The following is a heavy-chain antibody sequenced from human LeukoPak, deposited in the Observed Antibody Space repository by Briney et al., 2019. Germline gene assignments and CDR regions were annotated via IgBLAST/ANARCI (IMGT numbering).Heavy chain of an antibody. CDR3: ARVTIQYYDSSGYHWAFDI. D-gene: IGHD3-22*01. CDR2: INPNSGGA. V-gene: IGHV1-2*06. Sequence: EASVKVSCKASGYTFTGYYMHWVRQAPGQGLEWMGRINPNSGGANYAQKFQGRVTMTRDTSINTAYMDLSTLRSDDTAVYYCARVTIQYYDSSGYHWAFDIWGQGTMVTVSS. J-gene: IGHJ3*02. CDR1: GYTFTGYY.